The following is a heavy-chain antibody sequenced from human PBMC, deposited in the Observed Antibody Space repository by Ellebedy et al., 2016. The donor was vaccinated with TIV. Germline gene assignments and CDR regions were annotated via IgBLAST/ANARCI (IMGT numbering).Heavy chain of an antibody. V-gene: IGHV1-69*13. CDR1: GGTFSRYA. D-gene: IGHD3-9*01. CDR3: ARDYDILTVYYGMDV. CDR2: IIPIFGTA. J-gene: IGHJ6*02. Sequence: SVKVSCKASGGTFSRYAISWVRQAPGQGLEWMGGIIPIFGTANYAQKFQGRVTITADESTSIAYMELRRLRSDDTAVYYCARDYDILTVYYGMDVWGQGTTVTVSS.